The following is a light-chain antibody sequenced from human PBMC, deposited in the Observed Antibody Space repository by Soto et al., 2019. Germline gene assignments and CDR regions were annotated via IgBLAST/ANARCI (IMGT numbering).Light chain of an antibody. J-gene: IGKJ5*01. CDR1: QTVSSK. CDR3: QQRNDWQVT. CDR2: DTS. V-gene: IGKV3-11*01. Sequence: EIVLTQSPATLSSSPGETATLSCRASQTVSSKLAWYQHKPGQAPRLLIYDTSNRATGIPARFSGSGSGTDFTLTISSLEPDDFAVYYCQQRNDWQVTFGQGTRLEIK.